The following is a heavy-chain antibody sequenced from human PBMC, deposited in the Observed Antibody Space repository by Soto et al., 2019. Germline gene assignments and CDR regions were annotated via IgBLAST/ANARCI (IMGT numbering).Heavy chain of an antibody. D-gene: IGHD3-10*01. CDR2: IYYSGST. V-gene: IGHV4-31*03. Sequence: ASETLSLTCTVSGGSISSGGYYWSWIRQHPGKGLEWIGYIYYSGSTYYNPSLKSRVTISVDTSKNQFSLKLSSVTAADTAVYYCARDQYRYYYGSGSPYGMDVWGQGTTVTVSS. CDR3: ARDQYRYYYGSGSPYGMDV. CDR1: GGSISSGGYY. J-gene: IGHJ6*02.